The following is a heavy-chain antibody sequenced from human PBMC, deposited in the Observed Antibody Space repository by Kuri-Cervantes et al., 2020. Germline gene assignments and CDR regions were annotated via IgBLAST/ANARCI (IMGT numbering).Heavy chain of an antibody. CDR1: GGPFSGYY. V-gene: IGHV4-34*01. Sequence: SQTLSLTCAVYGGPFSGYYWSWIRQPPGKRLEWIGEINHSGSTNYNPSLKSRVTISVDTSKNQFSLKLRSVTAADTAVYYCATQGPTVPPDYWGQGTLVTVSS. D-gene: IGHD4-17*01. CDR3: ATQGPTVPPDY. J-gene: IGHJ4*02. CDR2: INHSGST.